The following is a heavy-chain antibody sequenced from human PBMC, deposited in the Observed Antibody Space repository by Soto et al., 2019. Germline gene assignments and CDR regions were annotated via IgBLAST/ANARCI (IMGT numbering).Heavy chain of an antibody. V-gene: IGHV3-15*01. CDR1: GFTFSNAW. CDR3: IYYYDSSTYFHVDY. J-gene: IGHJ4*02. Sequence: EVQLVESGGGLVKPGGSLRLSCAASGFTFSNAWIHWVRQAPGKGLEWVGRIKSKTDGGTTDHTAPVKGRFTISRDDSKSTVYLQMNSLKSEDSAVYYCIYYYDSSTYFHVDYWGQGTLVTVSS. CDR2: IKSKTDGGTT. D-gene: IGHD3-22*01.